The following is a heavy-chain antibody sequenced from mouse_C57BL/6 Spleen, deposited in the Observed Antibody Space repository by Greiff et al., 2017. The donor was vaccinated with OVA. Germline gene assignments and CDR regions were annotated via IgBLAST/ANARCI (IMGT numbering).Heavy chain of an antibody. Sequence: QVQLQQPGAELVRPGSSVKLSCKASGYTFTSYWMHWVKQRPIQGLEWIGNIDPSDSETPYNQKFKDKATWTVDKSSSTAYMQLSSLTSEDSAVYYCARDGYDERYAMDYWGQGTSVTVSS. CDR2: IDPSDSET. V-gene: IGHV1-52*01. CDR1: GYTFTSYW. D-gene: IGHD2-2*01. J-gene: IGHJ4*01. CDR3: ARDGYDERYAMDY.